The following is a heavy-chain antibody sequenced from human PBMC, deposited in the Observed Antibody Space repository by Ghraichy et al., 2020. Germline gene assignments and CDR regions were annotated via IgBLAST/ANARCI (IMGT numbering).Heavy chain of an antibody. D-gene: IGHD6-6*01. CDR3: AKDHSTSSAGMDV. CDR2: ITGSGGST. Sequence: GGSLRLSCAASGFTFSNYAMYWVRQAPGKGLEWVSGITGSGGSTYYADSVKGRFTISRDNSKNTVYLQMDSLRPEDTALYYCAKDHSTSSAGMDVWGHGTRVTVSS. J-gene: IGHJ6*02. CDR1: GFTFSNYA. V-gene: IGHV3-23*01.